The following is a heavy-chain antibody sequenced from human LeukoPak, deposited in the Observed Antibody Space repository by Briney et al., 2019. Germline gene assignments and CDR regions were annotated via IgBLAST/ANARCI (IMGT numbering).Heavy chain of an antibody. V-gene: IGHV2-5*01. CDR1: GFSLSTSGVG. J-gene: IGHJ6*03. D-gene: IGHD1-7*01. CDR3: AHRITGTTTSYYYMDV. CDR2: IYWNDDK. Sequence: SGPTLVKPTQTLTLTCTFSGFSLSTSGVGVGWIRQPPGKALEWLALIYWNDDKRYSPSLKSRLTITKDTSKNQVVLTMTNMDPVDTATYYCAHRITGTTTSYYYMDVWGKGTTVTVSS.